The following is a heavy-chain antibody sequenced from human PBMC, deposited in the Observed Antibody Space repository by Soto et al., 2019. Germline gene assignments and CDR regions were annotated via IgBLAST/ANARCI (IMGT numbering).Heavy chain of an antibody. V-gene: IGHV1-69*02. CDR3: ARALTTVTTKFEY. D-gene: IGHD4-17*01. J-gene: IGHJ4*02. CDR1: GGTFSSYT. Sequence: GASVKVSCKASGGTFSSYTISWVRQAPGQGLEWMGRIIPILGIANYAQKFQGRVTITADKSTSTAYMELSSLRSEDTAVYYCARALTTVTTKFEYWGQGTLVTVSS. CDR2: IIPILGIA.